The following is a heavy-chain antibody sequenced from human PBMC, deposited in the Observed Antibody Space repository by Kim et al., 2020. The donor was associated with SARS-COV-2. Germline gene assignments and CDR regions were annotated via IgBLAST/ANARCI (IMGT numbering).Heavy chain of an antibody. V-gene: IGHV4-59*13. CDR1: GGSISSYY. Sequence: SETLSLTCTVSGGSISSYYWSWIRQPPGKGLEWIGYIYYSGSTNYNPSLKSRVTISVDTSKNQFSLKLSSVTAADTAMYYCAREGGYWGQGTLVTVSS. CDR3: AREGGY. CDR2: IYYSGST. J-gene: IGHJ4*02. D-gene: IGHD3-16*01.